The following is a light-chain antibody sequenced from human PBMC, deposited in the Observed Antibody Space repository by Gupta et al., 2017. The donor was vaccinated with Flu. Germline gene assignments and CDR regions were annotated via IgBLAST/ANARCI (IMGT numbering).Light chain of an antibody. CDR1: QTISSSY. J-gene: IGKJ4*01. V-gene: IGKV3-20*01. CDR2: GDS. CDR3: QQYGSPPT. Sequence: PGTLSLSPGERATLSCRASQTISSSYIAWYQQKPGQAPRLLIYGDSTGATGVPHRFSGRGSGTDFTLIINGLEPEDFAVYYWQQYGSPPTFGGGTKVEI.